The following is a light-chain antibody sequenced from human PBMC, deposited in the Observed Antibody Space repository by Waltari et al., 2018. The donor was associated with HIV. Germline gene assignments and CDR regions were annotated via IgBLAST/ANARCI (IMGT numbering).Light chain of an antibody. CDR2: AAS. V-gene: IGKV1-27*01. CDR3: QKYNSAPLT. J-gene: IGKJ1*01. CDR1: QDISNY. Sequence: DIQLTQSPSSLSASVGDRVTITCRASQDISNYFAWFQQKPGKVPKLLISAASTLQSGVPSRFSGSESGTDFTLTINSLQPEDVATYYCQKYNSAPLTFGQGTKVEIK.